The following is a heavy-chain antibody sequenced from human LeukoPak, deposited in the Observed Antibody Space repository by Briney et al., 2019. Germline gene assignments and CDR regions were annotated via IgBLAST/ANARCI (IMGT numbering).Heavy chain of an antibody. CDR1: GTSFSSYY. CDR2: VNHSGYT. CDR3: ARWNYFDNSGYYSDWYFDL. V-gene: IGHV4-34*01. Sequence: SETLSLTCGVSGTSFSSYYWSWIRQTPGKGLEWIGEVNHSGYTNMNPSLKSRVTMSLDTSKNQFSMELMSVTAADTAVYYCARWNYFDNSGYYSDWYFDLWGRGTLVTVSS. D-gene: IGHD3-22*01. J-gene: IGHJ2*01.